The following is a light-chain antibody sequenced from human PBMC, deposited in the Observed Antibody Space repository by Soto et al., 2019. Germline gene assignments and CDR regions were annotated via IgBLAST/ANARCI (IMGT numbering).Light chain of an antibody. J-gene: IGKJ5*01. CDR2: DAS. Sequence: LTQSPATLSLSPGERATLSCRASQSVSSYLAWCQQKPGQAPRLLIYDASNRATGIPARFSGSGSGTDFTLTISSLEPEDFAIYYCQQRSNWPPITFGQGTRLEIK. CDR1: QSVSSY. CDR3: QQRSNWPPIT. V-gene: IGKV3-11*01.